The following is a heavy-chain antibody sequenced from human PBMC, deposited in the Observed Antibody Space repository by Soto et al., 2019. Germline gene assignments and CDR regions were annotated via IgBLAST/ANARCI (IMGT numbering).Heavy chain of an antibody. D-gene: IGHD3-9*01. V-gene: IGHV4-4*07. CDR2: IYASGRT. CDR1: GVSITPYF. Sequence: QVQLQESGPGLVKPSETLSLTCTVSGVSITPYFWSWIRQPAGEAPEWLGHIYASGRTTYNPSLKSRVTMFVSQTQVSLRHTSVTAADTAVYYCARHFDVDPSLDHYYFDLWGRGALVTVSS. J-gene: IGHJ2*01. CDR3: ARHFDVDPSLDHYYFDL.